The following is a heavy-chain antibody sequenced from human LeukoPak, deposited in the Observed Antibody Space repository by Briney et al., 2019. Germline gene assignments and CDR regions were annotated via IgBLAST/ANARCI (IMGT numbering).Heavy chain of an antibody. J-gene: IGHJ4*02. CDR1: GASFNSDDQY. V-gene: IGHV4-31*03. D-gene: IGHD3-22*01. CDR2: IHPSGML. CDR3: SRGLDSSKLGY. Sequence: PSETLSLTCTVSGASFNSDDQYWNWIRQSPGKGLEWIGSIHPSGMLYNNPSLESRVTMSRDTSKNQFSLNLNSVTAADTPVYFCSRGLDSSKLGYWGQGILVTVSS.